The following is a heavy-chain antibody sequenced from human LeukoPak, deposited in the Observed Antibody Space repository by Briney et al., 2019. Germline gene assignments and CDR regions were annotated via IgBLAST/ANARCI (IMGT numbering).Heavy chain of an antibody. CDR2: IYSGGST. J-gene: IGHJ4*02. CDR1: GFTFSNAW. Sequence: GGSLRLSCTVSGFTFSNAWTNWVRQAPGKGLEWVSVIYSGGSTYYADSVKGRFTISRDNSKNTLYLQMNSLRAEDTAVYYCARDYDYLRLDYWGQGTLVTVSS. D-gene: IGHD3-16*01. CDR3: ARDYDYLRLDY. V-gene: IGHV3-66*01.